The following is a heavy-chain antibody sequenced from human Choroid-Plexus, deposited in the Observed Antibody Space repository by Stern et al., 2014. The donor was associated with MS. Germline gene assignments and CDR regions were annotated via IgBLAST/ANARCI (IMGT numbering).Heavy chain of an antibody. CDR2: INPNTGGT. Sequence: VQLEESGAEVKKPGASVKVSCKTSGYIFTGYYIHWVRQAPGQGLELMAWINPNTGGTKDAQKFQGRVPMSRDTSISTAYVELSSLTSDDTAVYYCARDQRGITIFGVVTDYYYLGMDVWGQGTTVTVSS. CDR3: ARDQRGITIFGVVTDYYYLGMDV. V-gene: IGHV1-2*02. CDR1: GYIFTGYY. J-gene: IGHJ6*02. D-gene: IGHD3-3*01.